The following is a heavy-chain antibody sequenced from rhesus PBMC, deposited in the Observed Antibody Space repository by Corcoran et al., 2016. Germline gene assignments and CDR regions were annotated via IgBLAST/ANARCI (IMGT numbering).Heavy chain of an antibody. V-gene: IGHV4-122*02. CDR2: ITYSGST. J-gene: IGHJ5-1*01. Sequence: QVQLQESGPGLVKPSETLSLTCAVSGYSISRGYYWSWIRQPPGTGLEWVGYITYSGSTSYNPSLKSRVTISRDTSKNQFSLKLSSVTAADTAVYYCARDLKGIAAAGSNRFDVWGPGVLVTVSS. D-gene: IGHD6-25*01. CDR3: ARDLKGIAAAGSNRFDV. CDR1: GYSISRGYY.